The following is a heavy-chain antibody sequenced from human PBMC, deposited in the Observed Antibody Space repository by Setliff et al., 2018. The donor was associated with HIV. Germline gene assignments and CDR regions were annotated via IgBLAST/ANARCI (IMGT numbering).Heavy chain of an antibody. V-gene: IGHV4-4*07. D-gene: IGHD3-9*01. J-gene: IGHJ4*02. CDR2: IYHSGTT. Sequence: PSETLSLTCTVSGGSITGYYWSWIRQPAGKGLEWIGSIYHSGTTYYNPSLKSRVTISVDTSKNQFSLKLSSATAADTAVYYCARDQPQDYDSLTGYYTGRYFDYWGRGTLVTVS. CDR1: GGSITGYY. CDR3: ARDQPQDYDSLTGYYTGRYFDY.